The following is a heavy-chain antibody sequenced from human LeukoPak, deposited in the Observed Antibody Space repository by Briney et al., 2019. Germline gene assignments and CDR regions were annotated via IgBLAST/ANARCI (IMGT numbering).Heavy chain of an antibody. CDR1: GYTFTSYY. CDR2: INPSGGST. V-gene: IGHV1-46*01. J-gene: IGHJ4*02. CDR3: ARDLERGATDY. D-gene: IGHD1-26*01. Sequence: ASVNVSCKASGYTFTSYYMHWVRQAPGQGLEWMGIINPSGGSTSYAQKFQGRVTMTRDTSTSTVYMELSSLRSEDTAVYYCARDLERGATDYWGQGTLVTVSS.